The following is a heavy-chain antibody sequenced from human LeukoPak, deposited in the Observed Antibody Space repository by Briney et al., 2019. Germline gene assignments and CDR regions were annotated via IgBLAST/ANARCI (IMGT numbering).Heavy chain of an antibody. CDR3: ARDGDYILGFDY. V-gene: IGHV3-21*01. CDR2: VSSSSNYI. CDR1: GFTFSSYM. D-gene: IGHD4-17*01. Sequence: GGSLRLSCAASGFTFSSYMMNWVRQAPGKGLEWVSCVSSSSNYIYYAESVKGRFTISRDNAKNSLYLQMNSQRAEDTAVYYCARDGDYILGFDYWGQRTPVTVSS. J-gene: IGHJ4*02.